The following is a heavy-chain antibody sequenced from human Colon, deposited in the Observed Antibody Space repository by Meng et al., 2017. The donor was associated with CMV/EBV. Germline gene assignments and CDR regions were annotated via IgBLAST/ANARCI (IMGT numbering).Heavy chain of an antibody. CDR2: IAWDCGNT. Sequence: GESLKISCAASGFIFGGYAMHWVRQVPGKGLEWVSLIAWDCGNTYYADAVKGRFTISRDNSKDSLYLQMNSLRVEDTALYYGAKDLTAYYHTTGGSDFSGMDVWGLGTMVTVSS. CDR3: AKDLTAYYHTTGGSDFSGMDV. J-gene: IGHJ6*02. V-gene: IGHV3-43D*03. CDR1: GFIFGGYA. D-gene: IGHD3-9*01.